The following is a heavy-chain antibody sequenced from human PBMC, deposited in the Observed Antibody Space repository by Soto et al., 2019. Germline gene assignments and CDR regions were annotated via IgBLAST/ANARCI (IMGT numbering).Heavy chain of an antibody. V-gene: IGHV3-7*03. D-gene: IGHD3-3*01. Sequence: HPGGSLRLSCVASGFTFSSCWMSWVRQAPGKGLEWVANIKQDGSVRYYVDSVKGRFTISRDNAMNSLYLQMNSLRVEDTAMYYCARGFGSTPNWFDPWGQGTLVTVSS. CDR3: ARGFGSTPNWFDP. CDR2: IKQDGSVR. J-gene: IGHJ5*02. CDR1: GFTFSSCW.